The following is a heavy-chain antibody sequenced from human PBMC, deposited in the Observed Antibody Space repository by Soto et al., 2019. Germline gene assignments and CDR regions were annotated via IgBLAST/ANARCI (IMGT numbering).Heavy chain of an antibody. CDR3: ARDRGGGYKWFDP. D-gene: IGHD3-10*01. Sequence: SETLSLTCTVSGGSISGYYWSWVQQFRVKGLGWIGDIYSSGTTKYNPSLESRVTISADTSKNQFSLRLTSVTAADTAVYYCARDRGGGYKWFDPWGQGTLVTVSS. CDR2: IYSSGTT. CDR1: GGSISGYY. V-gene: IGHV4-59*01. J-gene: IGHJ5*02.